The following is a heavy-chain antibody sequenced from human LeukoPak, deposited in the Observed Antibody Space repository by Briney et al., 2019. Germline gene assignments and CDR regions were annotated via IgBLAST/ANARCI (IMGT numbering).Heavy chain of an antibody. CDR1: GYTFTGYY. CDR2: INPNSGGT. J-gene: IGHJ5*02. V-gene: IGHV1-2*02. Sequence: ASVKVSCKASGYTFTGYYMHWVRQAPGQGLEWMGWINPNSGGTNYAQKFQGRVTMTRDTSISTAYMELRSLRSDDTAVYYCAREWSWFGEWAWFDPWGQGTLVTVSS. CDR3: AREWSWFGEWAWFDP. D-gene: IGHD3-10*01.